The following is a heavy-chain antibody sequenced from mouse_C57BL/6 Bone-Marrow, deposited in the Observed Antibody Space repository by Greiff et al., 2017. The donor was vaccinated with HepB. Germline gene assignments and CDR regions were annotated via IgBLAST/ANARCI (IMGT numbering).Heavy chain of an antibody. V-gene: IGHV5-6*02. CDR3: ARRGGVTKDY. CDR1: GFTFSSYG. D-gene: IGHD2-2*01. Sequence: DVKLVESGGDLVKPGGSLKLSCAASGFTFSSYGMSWVRQTPDKRLEWVATISSGGSYTYYPDSVKGRFTISRDNAKNTLYLQMSSLKSEDTAMYYCARRGGVTKDYWGQGTTLTVSS. J-gene: IGHJ2*01. CDR2: ISSGGSYT.